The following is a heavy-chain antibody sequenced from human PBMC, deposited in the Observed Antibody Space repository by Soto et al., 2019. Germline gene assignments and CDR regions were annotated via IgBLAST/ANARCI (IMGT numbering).Heavy chain of an antibody. Sequence: GESLKISCKGSGYSFTSYWIGWVRQMPGKGLEWMGIIYPGDSDTRYSPSFQGQVTISADKSISTAYLQWSSLKASDTAMYYCARLGFYYDSRGYPATDVFDIWGQGTMVIVSS. V-gene: IGHV5-51*01. D-gene: IGHD3-22*01. CDR2: IYPGDSDT. CDR1: GYSFTSYW. J-gene: IGHJ3*02. CDR3: ARLGFYYDSRGYPATDVFDI.